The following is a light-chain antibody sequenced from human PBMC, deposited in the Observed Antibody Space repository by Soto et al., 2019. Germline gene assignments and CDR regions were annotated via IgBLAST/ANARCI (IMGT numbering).Light chain of an antibody. CDR2: GAS. J-gene: IGKJ1*01. V-gene: IGKV3-15*01. CDR3: QQYDKWPRT. Sequence: EIVMPQSPATLSVSPGERVTLSCMASPILTRNLSWYQHKPCQSPRLLIYGASARATGIPDRFSGGGSGAEYTLTISSLQSEDFAVYYCQQYDKWPRTFGQGTKVDI. CDR1: PILTRN.